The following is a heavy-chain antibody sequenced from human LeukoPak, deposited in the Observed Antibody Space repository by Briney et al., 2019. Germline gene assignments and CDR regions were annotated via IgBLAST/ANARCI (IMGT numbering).Heavy chain of an antibody. Sequence: SETLSLTCTVSGGSISSYYWSWIRQPQGKGLEWIGYIYYSGSTNYNPSLKSRVTISVDTSKNQFSLKLSSVTAADTAVYYCARDGPVSGSSPYYYYYYMDVWGKGTTVTVSS. CDR2: IYYSGST. J-gene: IGHJ6*03. CDR3: ARDGPVSGSSPYYYYYYMDV. CDR1: GGSISSYY. D-gene: IGHD1-26*01. V-gene: IGHV4-59*01.